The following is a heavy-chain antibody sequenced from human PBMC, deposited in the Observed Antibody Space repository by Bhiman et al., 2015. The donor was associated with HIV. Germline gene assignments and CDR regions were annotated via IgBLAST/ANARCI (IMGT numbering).Heavy chain of an antibody. CDR3: ARDDSGSYYSYWYFDL. D-gene: IGHD3-10*01. Sequence: EVQLVESGGGLVQPGRSLRLSCAASGFTFEDYAMHWVRQAPGKGLEWVSGISWNSGSIGYADSVKGRFTISRDNAKNSLYLQMNSLRAEDTALYYCARDDSGSYYSYWYFDLWGLAPWSLSPQ. V-gene: IGHV3-9*01. CDR2: ISWNSGSI. J-gene: IGHJ2*01. CDR1: GFTFEDYA.